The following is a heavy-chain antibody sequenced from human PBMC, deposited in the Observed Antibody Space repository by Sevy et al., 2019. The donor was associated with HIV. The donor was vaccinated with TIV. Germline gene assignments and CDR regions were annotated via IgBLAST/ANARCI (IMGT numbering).Heavy chain of an antibody. CDR3: SRDAAIAAQGELDP. V-gene: IGHV1-2*02. Sequence: GTVKVSCKASGYRFTGYYMHWVRQAPGQGLERMGWINPHSRGTNSAQQFQGRVTMTRDTSISTAYMELSRLRFDDTAVYYCSRDAAIAAQGELDPWGQGTLVSVSS. J-gene: IGHJ5*02. CDR2: INPHSRGT. D-gene: IGHD6-13*01. CDR1: GYRFTGYY.